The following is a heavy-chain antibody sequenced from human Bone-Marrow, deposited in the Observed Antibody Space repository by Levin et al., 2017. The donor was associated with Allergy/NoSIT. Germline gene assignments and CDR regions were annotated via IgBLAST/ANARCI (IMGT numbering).Heavy chain of an antibody. J-gene: IGHJ4*02. V-gene: IGHV3-74*01. CDR3: ARDLFGSDDF. CDR1: GFTFSRYW. D-gene: IGHD3-3*01. CDR2: MNEDGSVT. Sequence: GESLKISCAASGFTFSRYWMHWVRQAPGEGLVWVSRMNEDGSVTNYADSVRGRFTISRDNAKNTLYLQMNSLRAEDTAVYYCARDLFGSDDFWGQGTLVTVSS.